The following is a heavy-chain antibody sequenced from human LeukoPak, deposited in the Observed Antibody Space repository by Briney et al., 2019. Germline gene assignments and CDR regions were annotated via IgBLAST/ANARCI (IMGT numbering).Heavy chain of an antibody. CDR3: ARSGGLTAALDP. D-gene: IGHD6-13*01. V-gene: IGHV3-48*02. CDR1: VFTFCSYS. J-gene: IGHJ5*02. Sequence: GGSLRLSCAASVFTFCSYSMNWVRQAPEKGLGWVSYISSSSSTIYYADSVKGRFTISRDNAKNSLYLQMNSLRDEDTAVYYCARSGGLTAALDPWGQGTLVTVSS. CDR2: ISSSSSTI.